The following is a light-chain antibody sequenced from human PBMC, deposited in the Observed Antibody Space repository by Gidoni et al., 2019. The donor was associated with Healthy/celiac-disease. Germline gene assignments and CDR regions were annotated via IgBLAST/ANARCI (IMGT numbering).Light chain of an antibody. CDR1: QSISSW. CDR2: KAS. Sequence: DIQMTQSPSTLSASVGDRVTITCRASQSISSWLAWYQQKPGKAPKRLIYKASSLESGVPSRFSGSGSGTEFTLTISSLQPDDCATYYCQQYNSYSPRTFXGXTKVEIK. CDR3: QQYNSYSPRT. J-gene: IGKJ4*01. V-gene: IGKV1-5*03.